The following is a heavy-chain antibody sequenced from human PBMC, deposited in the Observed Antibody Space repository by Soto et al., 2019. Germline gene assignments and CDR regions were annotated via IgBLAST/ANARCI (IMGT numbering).Heavy chain of an antibody. CDR3: ARGSSQVVVVPAARYYYGMDV. CDR2: IIPIFGTA. J-gene: IGHJ6*02. CDR1: GGTFSSYA. Sequence: SVKVSCKASGGTFSSYAISWLRQSPGQGLEWMGGIIPIFGTANYAQKFQGRVTITADKSTSTAYMELSSLRSEDTAVYYCARGSSQVVVVPAARYYYGMDVWGQGTTVTVSS. V-gene: IGHV1-69*06. D-gene: IGHD2-2*01.